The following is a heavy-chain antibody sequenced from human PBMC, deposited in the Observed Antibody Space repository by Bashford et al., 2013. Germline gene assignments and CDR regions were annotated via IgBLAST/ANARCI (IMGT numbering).Heavy chain of an antibody. J-gene: IGHJ6*02. Sequence: ASVKVSCKASGYTFTDNYVHWVRQAPGQGLAWMGWINPKTGGTDYAPRFQGRVTMTRDWSTNTVYMDLNRLTSDDTAVYYCARDRGDIGLDFRLYYGMDVWGQGTTVTVSS. V-gene: IGHV1-2*02. CDR3: ARDRGDIGLDFRLYYGMDV. D-gene: IGHD5-12*01. CDR2: INPKTGGT. CDR1: GYTFTDNY.